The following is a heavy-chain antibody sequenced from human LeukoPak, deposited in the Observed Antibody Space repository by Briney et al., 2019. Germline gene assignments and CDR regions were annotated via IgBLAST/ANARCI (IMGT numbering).Heavy chain of an antibody. D-gene: IGHD4-23*01. V-gene: IGHV3-23*01. CDR2: ISGSGGST. CDR1: VFTFSSYS. CDR3: AKSETTVVTRGPAFDI. J-gene: IGHJ3*02. Sequence: PGGCLRLSCAASVFTFSSYSMRWVRQAPGKGREWVSAISGSGGSTYYADSVKGRFTISRDNSKNTLYLQMNSLRAEDTAVYYCAKSETTVVTRGPAFDIWGQGTMVTVSS.